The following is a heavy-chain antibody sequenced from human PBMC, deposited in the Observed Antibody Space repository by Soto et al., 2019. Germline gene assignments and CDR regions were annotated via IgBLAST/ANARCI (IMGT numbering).Heavy chain of an antibody. CDR2: INDDGRRT. CDR3: ARRHRPSYTSDY. V-gene: IGHV3-74*01. J-gene: IGHJ4*02. Sequence: EVQLVESGGGLVQPGGSLRLSCAASGFTFSSYWMHWVRQAPGKGLEWVSRINDDGRRTSYADSVKGRFTISRDNAKNTLYLQMNSLRDDDTAIYYCARRHRPSYTSDYWGQXTLVXVXS. D-gene: IGHD4-4*01. CDR1: GFTFSSYW.